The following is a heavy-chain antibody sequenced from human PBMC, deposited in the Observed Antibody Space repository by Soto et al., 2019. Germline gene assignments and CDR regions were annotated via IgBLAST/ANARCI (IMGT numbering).Heavy chain of an antibody. CDR2: ISDSGRST. D-gene: IGHD5-12*01. Sequence: GGSLELSSPPSGFTFSSSAMDWVRQAPGKGLEWVSAISDSGRSTYYAASVKGRFTIPRHNSTNTLYPQMKSLRAEDTAVYSCAKDEGYAAPFDYWGQGTLVTVSS. CDR1: GFTFSSSA. V-gene: IGHV3-23*01. J-gene: IGHJ4*02. CDR3: AKDEGYAAPFDY.